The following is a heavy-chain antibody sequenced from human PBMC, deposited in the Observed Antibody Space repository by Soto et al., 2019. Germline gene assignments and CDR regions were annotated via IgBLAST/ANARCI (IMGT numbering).Heavy chain of an antibody. V-gene: IGHV1-46*01. D-gene: IGHD2-15*01. Sequence: QVQLVQSGAEVKKPGASVKVSCRTSGYNFTNYYIHWVRQAPGQGLEWLGIINPASGSPNYAQDFQGRVTLTMDTSTTTVYMELSGLRAEDTAIFYGARDLAAGDHWGQGTLVTVSS. CDR2: INPASGSP. CDR3: ARDLAAGDH. J-gene: IGHJ4*02. CDR1: GYNFTNYY.